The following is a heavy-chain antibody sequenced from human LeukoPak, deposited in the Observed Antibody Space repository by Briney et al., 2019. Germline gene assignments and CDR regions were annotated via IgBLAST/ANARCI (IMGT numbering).Heavy chain of an antibody. J-gene: IGHJ4*02. V-gene: IGHV3-74*01. CDR3: TRLYYDSSGYPTPESY. CDR2: INSDGSST. Sequence: GGSLRLSCAASGFTFSSYWMHWVRQAPGKGLVWVSRINSDGSSTSYADSVKGRFTISRDNAKNTLYLQMNSLRAEDTAVYYCTRLYYDSSGYPTPESYWGQGTLVTVSS. CDR1: GFTFSSYW. D-gene: IGHD3-22*01.